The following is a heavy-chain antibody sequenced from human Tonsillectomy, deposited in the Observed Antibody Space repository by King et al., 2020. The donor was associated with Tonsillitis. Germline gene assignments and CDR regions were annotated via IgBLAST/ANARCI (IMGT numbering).Heavy chain of an antibody. D-gene: IGHD2-2*01. CDR3: ARSPPLIGYCSTTSCSFYFDY. Sequence: VQLVESGGGLVKPGGSLRLSCAASGFTFSDYYMSWIRQAPGKGLEWGSYISTSSSYTNYADSVKGRFTISRDNAKNSLYLQMNSLRAEDTAVYYCARSPPLIGYCSTTSCSFYFDYWGQGTLVTVSS. CDR2: ISTSSSYT. J-gene: IGHJ4*02. CDR1: GFTFSDYY. V-gene: IGHV3-11*05.